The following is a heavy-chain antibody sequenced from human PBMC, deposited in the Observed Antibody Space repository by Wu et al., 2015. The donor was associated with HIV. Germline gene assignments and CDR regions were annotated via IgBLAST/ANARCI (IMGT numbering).Heavy chain of an antibody. CDR3: TTGGXSDIPRHYYMDV. D-gene: IGHD1-1*01. CDR1: GYAFSSYY. Sequence: QVQLVQSGAEVKKPGASVNISCKASGYAFSSYYIYWVRQAPGQGLEWMGIINPSSAYATYAQKFQGRITMTRDTSTSTVYMELISLSSEDTAVYYCTTGGXSDIPRHYYMDVWGKGTTVTVSS. J-gene: IGHJ6*03. CDR2: INPSSAYA. V-gene: IGHV1-46*03.